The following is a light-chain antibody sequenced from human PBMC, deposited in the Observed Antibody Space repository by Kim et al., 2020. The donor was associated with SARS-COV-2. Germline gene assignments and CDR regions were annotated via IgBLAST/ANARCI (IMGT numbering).Light chain of an antibody. Sequence: VSVALGQTARITCGGNNSGSKNVHWYQKKPGQAPVLVIYRDSNRPSGIPERFSGSNSGTTATLTISRAKAGDEADDYCQVWDSSTVFGGGTQLTVL. CDR2: RDS. CDR3: QVWDSSTV. CDR1: NSGSKN. J-gene: IGLJ3*02. V-gene: IGLV3-9*01.